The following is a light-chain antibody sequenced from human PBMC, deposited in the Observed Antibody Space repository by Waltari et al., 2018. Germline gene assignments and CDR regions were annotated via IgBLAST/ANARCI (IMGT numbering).Light chain of an antibody. CDR3: QQYYTSPYT. Sequence: DIVLTQSPDSLAVSLGERATINCKSSQSVLYSSNNKKYLAWYQQKPGQPPKLLIYWASTRESGVPDRFSGSGSGTDFTHSISSLQAEDVAVYYCQQYYTSPYTFGQGTKLEIK. V-gene: IGKV4-1*01. CDR1: QSVLYSSNNKKY. CDR2: WAS. J-gene: IGKJ2*01.